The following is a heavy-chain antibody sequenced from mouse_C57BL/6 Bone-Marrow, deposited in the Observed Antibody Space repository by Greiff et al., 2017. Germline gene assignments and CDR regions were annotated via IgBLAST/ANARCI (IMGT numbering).Heavy chain of an antibody. CDR1: GYTFTSYW. Sequence: QVQLQQPGAELVKPGASVKMSCKASGYTFTSYWITWVQQRPGQGLEWIGDIYPGSGSTNYNEKFKIKATLTVETSASTAYMQLSSLTSEDSAVYYCARPYYSNYWYFDVWGTGTTVTVSS. D-gene: IGHD2-5*01. V-gene: IGHV1-55*01. J-gene: IGHJ1*03. CDR3: ARPYYSNYWYFDV. CDR2: IYPGSGST.